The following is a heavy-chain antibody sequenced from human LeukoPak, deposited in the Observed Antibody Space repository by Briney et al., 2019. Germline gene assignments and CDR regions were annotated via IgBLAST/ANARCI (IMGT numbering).Heavy chain of an antibody. Sequence: SETLSLTCTVSGGSISSGDYYWSWIRQPPGKGLEWIGYIYYSGSTYYNPPLKSRVTISVDKSKNQFSLKLSSVTAADTAVYYCARVRVVVVAATPSAWFDPWGQGTLVTVSS. V-gene: IGHV4-30-4*01. CDR1: GGSISSGDYY. CDR2: IYYSGST. CDR3: ARVRVVVVAATPSAWFDP. J-gene: IGHJ5*02. D-gene: IGHD2-15*01.